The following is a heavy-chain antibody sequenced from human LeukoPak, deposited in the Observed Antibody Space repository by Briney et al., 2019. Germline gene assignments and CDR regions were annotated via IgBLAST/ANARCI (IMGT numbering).Heavy chain of an antibody. V-gene: IGHV4-4*02. CDR3: ARTTGSGSPGPPYYYYYGMDV. D-gene: IGHD3-10*01. Sequence: PSGTLSLTCAVSGGSISSSNWWSWVRQPPGKGLEWIGEIYHSGSTNYNPSLKSRVTISVDKSKNQFSLKLSSVTAADTAVYYCARTTGSGSPGPPYYYYYGMDVWGQGTTVTVSS. CDR1: GGSISSSNW. J-gene: IGHJ6*02. CDR2: IYHSGST.